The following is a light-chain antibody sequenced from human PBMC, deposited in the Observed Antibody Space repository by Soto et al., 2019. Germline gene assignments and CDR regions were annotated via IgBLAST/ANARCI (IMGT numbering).Light chain of an antibody. J-gene: IGLJ1*01. CDR3: CSYAGSPYV. CDR2: EVS. CDR1: SSDVGGYNY. V-gene: IGLV2-11*01. Sequence: QSALTQPRSVSGSPGQSVTISCTGTSSDVGGYNYVSWYQQYPGKAPKLMIYEVSKRPSRVPDRFSGSKFGNTASLTISGVQAEDEAEYYCCSYAGSPYVFGTGTKVPVL.